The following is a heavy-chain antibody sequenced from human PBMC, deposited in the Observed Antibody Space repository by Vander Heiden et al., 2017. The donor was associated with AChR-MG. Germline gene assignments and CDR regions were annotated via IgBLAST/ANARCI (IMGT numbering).Heavy chain of an antibody. V-gene: IGHV1-69*01. Sequence: QVQLVQSGAEVKKPGSSVKVPCKASGGTFSSYAISWVRQAPGQGLEWMGGIIPIFGTAKYALKFQGRVTITADESTSTAYMELSSMRSEETAVYYCARVDGMQRVEPYAFDIWGQVTMVTVSS. D-gene: IGHD6-13*01. CDR3: ARVDGMQRVEPYAFDI. CDR1: GGTFSSYA. CDR2: IIPIFGTA. J-gene: IGHJ3*02.